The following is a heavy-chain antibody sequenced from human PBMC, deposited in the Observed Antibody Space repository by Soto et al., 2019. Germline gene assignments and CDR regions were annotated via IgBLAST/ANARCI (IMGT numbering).Heavy chain of an antibody. CDR2: IYYSGST. CDR1: GGSISSSNYY. V-gene: IGHV4-39*01. D-gene: IGHD1-26*01. CDR3: AVGSSGFYYIY. Sequence: PSETLSLTCTVSGGSISSSNYYWGWIRQPPGKGLEWIGSIYYSGSTYHSPPLKSRVTISKDTSKNQFSLRLSSVTAADTAVYYCAVGSSGFYYIYWGQGIQVTVSS. J-gene: IGHJ4*02.